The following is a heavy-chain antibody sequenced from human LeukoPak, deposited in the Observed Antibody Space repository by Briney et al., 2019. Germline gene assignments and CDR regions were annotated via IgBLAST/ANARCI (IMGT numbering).Heavy chain of an antibody. V-gene: IGHV1-18*04. CDR3: ARASRMVRGENWFDP. CDR1: GYTFTSYG. Sequence: ASVKVSCKASGYTFTSYGISWVRQAPGQGLEWMGWISAYNGNTNYAQKLQGRVTMTTGTSTSTAYMELRSLRSDDTAVYYCARASRMVRGENWFDPWGQGTLVTVSS. CDR2: ISAYNGNT. D-gene: IGHD3-10*01. J-gene: IGHJ5*02.